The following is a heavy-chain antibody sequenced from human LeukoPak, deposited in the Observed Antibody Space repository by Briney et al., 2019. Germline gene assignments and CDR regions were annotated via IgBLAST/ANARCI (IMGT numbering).Heavy chain of an antibody. J-gene: IGHJ4*02. V-gene: IGHV4-59*06. D-gene: IGHD3-16*02. CDR1: GGSISSYY. CDR3: ATSPAGLSDFDY. CDR2: ISYSGST. Sequence: SETLSLTCTVSGGSISSYYWSWIRQHPGKGLEWIGYISYSGSTYYNPSLKSRLTISVDRSKNQFSLRLSSVTAADTAVYYCATSPAGLSDFDYWGQGTLVTVSS.